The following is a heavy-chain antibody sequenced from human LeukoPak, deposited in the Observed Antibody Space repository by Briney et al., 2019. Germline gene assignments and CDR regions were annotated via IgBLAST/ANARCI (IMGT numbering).Heavy chain of an antibody. CDR2: ISGSGSTI. Sequence: GGSLRLSCAASGFTFSDYYMNWIRQAPGKGLEWVSYISGSGSTIYYADSVKGRFTISRDNAKNSLYLQMNTLRVEDTAVYYCAKLAKYFYGSETYYFFEHWGQGTPVTASS. CDR1: GFTFSDYY. V-gene: IGHV3-11*04. CDR3: AKLAKYFYGSETYYFFEH. D-gene: IGHD3-10*01. J-gene: IGHJ4*02.